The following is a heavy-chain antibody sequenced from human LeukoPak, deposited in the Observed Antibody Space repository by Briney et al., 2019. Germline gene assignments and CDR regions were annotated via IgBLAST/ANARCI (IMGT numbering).Heavy chain of an antibody. CDR3: ARGRPTNLGGIY. J-gene: IGHJ4*02. D-gene: IGHD7-27*01. CDR1: GYTFTSHH. Sequence: ASVKVSCKASGYTFTSHHINLVRQAAGQGLEWMGWMNPDTGNTAYAQKFQARVTMTWDTSISTAYVELGSLRSEDTAVYYCARGRPTNLGGIYWGQGTLVTVSS. CDR2: MNPDTGNT. V-gene: IGHV1-8*01.